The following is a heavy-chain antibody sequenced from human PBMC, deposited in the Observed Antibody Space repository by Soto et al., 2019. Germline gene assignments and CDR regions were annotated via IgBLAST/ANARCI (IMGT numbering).Heavy chain of an antibody. CDR3: ARVSSSVYNWFDP. J-gene: IGHJ5*02. D-gene: IGHD6-6*01. V-gene: IGHV4-31*03. Sequence: KPSETLSLTCTVSGGSISSGGYYWSWIRQHPGKGLEWIGYIYYSGSTYYNPSLKSRVTISVDTSKNQFSLKLSSVTAADTAVYYCARVSSSVYNWFDPWGQGTLVTVSS. CDR2: IYYSGST. CDR1: GGSISSGGYY.